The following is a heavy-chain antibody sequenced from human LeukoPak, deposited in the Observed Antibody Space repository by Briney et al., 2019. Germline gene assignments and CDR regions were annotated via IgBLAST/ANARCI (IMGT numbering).Heavy chain of an antibody. CDR1: GGSFSGYY. Sequence: PPETLSLTCAVYGGSFSGYYWSWIRQPPGKGLEWIGEINHSGSTNYNPSLKSRVTISVDTSKNQFSLKLSSVTAADTAVYYCAREQRIAVPEEVYWGQGTLVTISS. CDR3: AREQRIAVPEEVY. D-gene: IGHD6-19*01. J-gene: IGHJ4*02. V-gene: IGHV4-34*01. CDR2: INHSGST.